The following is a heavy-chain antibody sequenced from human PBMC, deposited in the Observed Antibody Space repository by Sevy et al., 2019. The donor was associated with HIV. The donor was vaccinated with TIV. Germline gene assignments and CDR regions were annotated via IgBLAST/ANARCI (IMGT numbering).Heavy chain of an antibody. CDR3: AKDFRMITFGGVIPPGGMDV. D-gene: IGHD3-16*02. Sequence: GGSLRLSCAASGFTFSSYGMHWVRQAPGKGLEWVAVISYDGSNKYYADSVKGRFTISRDNSKNTLYLKMNSLRAEDTAVYYCAKDFRMITFGGVIPPGGMDVWGQGTTVTVSS. J-gene: IGHJ6*02. CDR2: ISYDGSNK. CDR1: GFTFSSYG. V-gene: IGHV3-30*18.